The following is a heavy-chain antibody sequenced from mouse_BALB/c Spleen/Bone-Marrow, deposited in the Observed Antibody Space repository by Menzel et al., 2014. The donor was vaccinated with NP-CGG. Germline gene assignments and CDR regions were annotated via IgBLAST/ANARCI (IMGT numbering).Heavy chain of an antibody. CDR1: GYTFSSYW. Sequence: VKLQESGAELMKPGASVKISCKATGYTFSSYWIEWVKQRPGHGLEWIGEILPGSGSTTYNEKFKGKATFTADTSSNTAYMQLSSLTSEDSAVYYCAREDYYGSSYFDYWGQGTTLTVSS. D-gene: IGHD1-1*01. CDR3: AREDYYGSSYFDY. CDR2: ILPGSGST. J-gene: IGHJ2*01. V-gene: IGHV1-9*01.